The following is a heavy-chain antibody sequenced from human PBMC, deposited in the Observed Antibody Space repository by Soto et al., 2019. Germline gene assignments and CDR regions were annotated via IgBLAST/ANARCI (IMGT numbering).Heavy chain of an antibody. V-gene: IGHV5-10-1*01. Sequence: GESLKISCKGSGYSFTSYWISWVRQMPGKGLEWMGRIDPSDSYTNYSPSFQGHVTISADKSISTAYLQWSSLKASDTAMYYCARRNQKSPLIVATIRGWEDYYGMDVWGQGTTVTVSS. CDR3: ARRNQKSPLIVATIRGWEDYYGMDV. CDR1: GYSFTSYW. D-gene: IGHD5-12*01. J-gene: IGHJ6*02. CDR2: IDPSDSYT.